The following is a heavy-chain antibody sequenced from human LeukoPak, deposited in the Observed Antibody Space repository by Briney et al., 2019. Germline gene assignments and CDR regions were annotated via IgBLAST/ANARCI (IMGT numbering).Heavy chain of an antibody. CDR3: ARGSSWYVAGAVDY. CDR1: GGSISSYY. D-gene: IGHD6-13*01. V-gene: IGHV4-4*07. CDR2: IYTSGST. J-gene: IGHJ4*02. Sequence: SETLSLTCTVSGGSISSYYWSWIRQPAGKGLEWIGRIYTSGSTNYNPSLKSRVTMSVDTSKNQFSLKLSSVTAADTAVYYCARGSSWYVAGAVDYWGQGTLVTVSS.